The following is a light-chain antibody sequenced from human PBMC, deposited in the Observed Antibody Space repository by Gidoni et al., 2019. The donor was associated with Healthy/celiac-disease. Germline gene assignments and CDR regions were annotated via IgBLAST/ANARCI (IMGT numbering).Light chain of an antibody. CDR3: QQCDSSPYT. CDR2: GAS. J-gene: IGKJ2*01. V-gene: IGKV3-20*01. CDR1: QSVSSSY. Sequence: IVLTQSPGTLSWSPGERATLSCRASQSVSSSYLAWYQQKPGQAPRLLIYGASSRATGIPDRFSGSGSGTDFTLTISRLEPEDFAVYYCQQCDSSPYTFGQGTKLEIK.